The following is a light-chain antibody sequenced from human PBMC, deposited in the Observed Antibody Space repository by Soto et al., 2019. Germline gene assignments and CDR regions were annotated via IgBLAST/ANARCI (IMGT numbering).Light chain of an antibody. CDR2: EVS. V-gene: IGLV2-14*01. Sequence: QSVLTQPASVSGSPGQSITISCTGTSSDVGGYNFVSWYQQHPGKAPKLMIYEVSNRPSGVSNRFSGSKSGNTASLTISGLQAEDEADYYCNSYTISATLVFGGGTQLTVL. CDR3: NSYTISATLV. CDR1: SSDVGGYNF. J-gene: IGLJ3*02.